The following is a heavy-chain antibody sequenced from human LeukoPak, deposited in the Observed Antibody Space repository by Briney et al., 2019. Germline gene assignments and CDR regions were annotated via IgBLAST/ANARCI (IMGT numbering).Heavy chain of an antibody. CDR1: GGTFSSYA. Sequence: GASVKVSCKASGGTFSSYAISWVRQAPGQGLEWMGGIIPIFGTANYAQKFQGRVTITADKSTSTAYMELSRLRSDDTAVYYCASPSSGWTGAFDYWGQGTLVTVSS. V-gene: IGHV1-69*06. CDR3: ASPSSGWTGAFDY. D-gene: IGHD6-19*01. J-gene: IGHJ4*02. CDR2: IIPIFGTA.